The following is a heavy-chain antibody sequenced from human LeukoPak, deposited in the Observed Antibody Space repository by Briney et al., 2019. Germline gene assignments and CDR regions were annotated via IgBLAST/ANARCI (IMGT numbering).Heavy chain of an antibody. J-gene: IGHJ3*02. CDR1: GGSISSSNW. D-gene: IGHD1-26*01. Sequence: SGTLSLTCAVSGGSISSSNWWSWVRQPPGKGLEWIGEIYHSGSTNYNPSLKSRVTISVDTSKNQFSLKLSSVTAADTAVYYCARVIAWWELGGGHDAFDIWGQGTMVTVSS. CDR2: IYHSGST. V-gene: IGHV4-4*02. CDR3: ARVIAWWELGGGHDAFDI.